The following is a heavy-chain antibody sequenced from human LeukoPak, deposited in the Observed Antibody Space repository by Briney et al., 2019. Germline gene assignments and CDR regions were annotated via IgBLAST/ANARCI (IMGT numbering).Heavy chain of an antibody. CDR1: GGSLSGYY. CDR3: ARDRVGATAGFDY. J-gene: IGHJ4*02. Sequence: SETLSLTCAVYGGSLSGYYWSWIRQPPGRGLEWIGEINHSGSTNYNPSLKSRVTISVDTSKNQFSLKLSSVTAADTAVYYCARDRVGATAGFDYWGQGTLVTVSS. CDR2: INHSGST. D-gene: IGHD1-26*01. V-gene: IGHV4-34*01.